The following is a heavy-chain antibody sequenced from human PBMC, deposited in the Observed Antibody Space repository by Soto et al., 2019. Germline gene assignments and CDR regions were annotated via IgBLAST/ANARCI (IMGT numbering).Heavy chain of an antibody. D-gene: IGHD3-22*01. J-gene: IGHJ3*02. CDR1: GFTFSDYY. Sequence: QVQLVESGGGLVKPGGSLTLSCEGSGFTFSDYYMSWIRQAPGKGLEWVSYSSNSGTFTRYADSVKGRFSISRDNTKNLLYLQMNSLRVEDSAVYYCARAHYLDSSAYDLRHASDMWGQGTMVTVSS. CDR3: ARAHYLDSSAYDLRHASDM. CDR2: SSNSGTFT. V-gene: IGHV3-11*05.